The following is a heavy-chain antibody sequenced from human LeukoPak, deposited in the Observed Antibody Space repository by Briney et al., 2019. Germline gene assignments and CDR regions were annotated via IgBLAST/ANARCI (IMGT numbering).Heavy chain of an antibody. CDR3: ARLLFQYYYDSSGPYYYYYMDV. V-gene: IGHV3-48*03. Sequence: PGGSLRLSCAASGFTFSSYEMNWVRQAPGKGLEWVSYISSSGSTIYYADSVKGRFTISRDNAKNSLYLQMNSLRAEDTAVYYCARLLFQYYYDSSGPYYYYYMDVWGKGTTVTISS. CDR2: ISSSGSTI. D-gene: IGHD3-22*01. J-gene: IGHJ6*03. CDR1: GFTFSSYE.